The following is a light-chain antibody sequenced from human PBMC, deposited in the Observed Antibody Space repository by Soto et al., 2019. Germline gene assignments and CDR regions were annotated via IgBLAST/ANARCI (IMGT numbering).Light chain of an antibody. V-gene: IGKV1-39*01. CDR2: AAS. CDR1: QTISSH. Sequence: DIQLTQAPSFLSASVGDRVTITCRASQTISSHLNWYQQKQGKAPKALIYAASSLHSGVPSRFSGSGSGTDFTLTISSLQPDDFATYYCQQSYSTWTLGQGTKVEVK. CDR3: QQSYSTWT. J-gene: IGKJ1*01.